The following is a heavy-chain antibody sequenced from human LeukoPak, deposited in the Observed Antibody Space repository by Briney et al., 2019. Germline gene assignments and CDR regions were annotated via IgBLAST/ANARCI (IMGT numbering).Heavy chain of an antibody. V-gene: IGHV4-31*11. J-gene: IGHJ4*02. CDR1: GGSIDSGSYY. CDR2: ISYSGST. CDR3: ARQPDRRQLVL. Sequence: SQTLSLTCGVSGGSIDSGSYYWSWIRQHPGKGLEWIGDISYSGSTSYNPSLKSRVSISVDTSKNQFSLKLSSVTAADTAVYFCARQPDRRQLVLWGQGTLVTVSS. D-gene: IGHD6-13*01.